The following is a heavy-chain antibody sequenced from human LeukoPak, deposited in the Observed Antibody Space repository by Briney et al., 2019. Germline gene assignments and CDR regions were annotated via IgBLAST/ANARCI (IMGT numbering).Heavy chain of an antibody. CDR1: GGSISSSNW. V-gene: IGHV4-4*02. Sequence: SETLSLTCAVSGGSISSSNWWSWVRQPPGKGLEWIGEIYHSGSTNYNPSLKSRVTISVDKSKNQFSLKLSSVTAADTAVYYCARRAVGATRYYYYYMDVWGKGTTVTVSS. CDR3: ARRAVGATRYYYYYMDV. D-gene: IGHD1-26*01. CDR2: IYHSGST. J-gene: IGHJ6*03.